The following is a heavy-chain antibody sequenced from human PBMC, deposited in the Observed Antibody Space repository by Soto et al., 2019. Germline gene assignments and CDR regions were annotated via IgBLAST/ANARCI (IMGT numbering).Heavy chain of an antibody. J-gene: IGHJ5*02. Sequence: QVQLVQSGAEVKKPGASVKVSCKASGYTFTSYYMHWVRQAPGQGLEWMGIINPSGGSTSYAQKFQXXVXRXXDTSTSTVYMELSSLRSEDTAVYYCAREQQLAFDPWGQGTLVTVSS. CDR3: AREQQLAFDP. D-gene: IGHD6-13*01. CDR1: GYTFTSYY. V-gene: IGHV1-46*03. CDR2: INPSGGST.